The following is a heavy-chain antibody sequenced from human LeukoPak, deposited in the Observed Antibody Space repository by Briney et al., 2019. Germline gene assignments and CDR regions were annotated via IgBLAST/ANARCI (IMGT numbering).Heavy chain of an antibody. CDR2: INHSGRT. V-gene: IGHV4-34*01. CDR1: GGSFSGYN. Sequence: SETLSLTCAVYGGSFSGYNWSWIRQPPGKGLEWIGEINHSGRTNYNPSLKSRVTTSVDTSKNQFSLKLSAVTAADTAVYYCTRDTGTTGEVKFDPWGQGTLVTVSS. D-gene: IGHD4-17*01. J-gene: IGHJ5*02. CDR3: TRDTGTTGEVKFDP.